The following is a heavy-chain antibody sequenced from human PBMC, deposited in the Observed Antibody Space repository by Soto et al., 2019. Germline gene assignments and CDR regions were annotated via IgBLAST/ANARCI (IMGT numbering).Heavy chain of an antibody. CDR2: IYYSGST. CDR1: GGSISSSSYY. V-gene: IGHV4-39*01. D-gene: IGHD3-10*01. CDR3: ARGGVLWFGELLDYYYYRMDV. J-gene: IGHJ6*02. Sequence: SETLSLTCTVSGGSISSSSYYWGWIRQPPGKGLEWIGSIYYSGSTYYNPSLKSRVTISVDTSKNQFSLKLSSVTAADTAVYYCARGGVLWFGELLDYYYYRMDVWGQGTTVT.